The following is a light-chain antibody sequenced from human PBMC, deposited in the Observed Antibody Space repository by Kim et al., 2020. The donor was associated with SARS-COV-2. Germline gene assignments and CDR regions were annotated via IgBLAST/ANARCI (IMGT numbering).Light chain of an antibody. J-gene: IGKJ1*01. CDR1: QGISKD. CDR2: AAS. V-gene: IGKV1-27*01. CDR3: QKYNGDPWT. Sequence: TGEDRVTINRRASQGISKDLAWDQQKPGNAPKHLIFAASAMQSGVTTRFSGSGSGTDFTLNISSLQPEDVATYYCQKYNGDPWTSGQGTKVDIK.